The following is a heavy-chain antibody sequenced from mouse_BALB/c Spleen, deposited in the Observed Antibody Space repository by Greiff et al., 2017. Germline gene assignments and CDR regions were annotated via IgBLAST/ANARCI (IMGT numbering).Heavy chain of an antibody. J-gene: IGHJ3*01. D-gene: IGHD2-1*01. CDR2: ILPGSGST. V-gene: IGHV1-9*01. Sequence: QVQLQQSGAELMKPGASVKISCKATGYTFSSYWIEWVKQRPGHGLEWIGEILPGSGSTNYNEKFKGKATFTADTSSNTAYMQLSSLTSEDSAVYYCARWRGNYGFAYWGQGTLVTVSA. CDR3: ARWRGNYGFAY. CDR1: GYTFSSYW.